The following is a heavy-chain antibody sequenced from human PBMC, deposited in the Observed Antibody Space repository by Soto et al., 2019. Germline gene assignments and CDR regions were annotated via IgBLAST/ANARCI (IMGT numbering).Heavy chain of an antibody. CDR1: GGSISSGTHY. J-gene: IGHJ4*02. Sequence: PSETLSLTCTVSGGSISSGTHYWGWIRQPPGKGLEWIGSIYYSGSTYYNPSLKSRVTISVDTSKNQFSLKLSSVTAADTAVYYCARVYSYGLHFDYWGQGTLVTVSS. CDR2: IYYSGST. D-gene: IGHD5-18*01. CDR3: ARVYSYGLHFDY. V-gene: IGHV4-39*01.